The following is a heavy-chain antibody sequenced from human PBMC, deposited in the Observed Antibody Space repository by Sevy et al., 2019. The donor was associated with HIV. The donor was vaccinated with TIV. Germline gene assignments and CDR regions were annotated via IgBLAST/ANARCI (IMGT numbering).Heavy chain of an antibody. D-gene: IGHD2-15*01. CDR1: GFTFSNTW. CDR2: IKQDGSEK. CDR3: ARDLPYCSGGSCATDPFDY. J-gene: IGHJ4*02. V-gene: IGHV3-7*03. Sequence: GGSLRLSCAASGFTFSNTWRSWVRQAPGKGLEWVANIKQDGSEKYYVDSVKGRFTISRDNAKNSLYLQMNSLRAEDTAVYYCARDLPYCSGGSCATDPFDYWGQGTLVTVSS.